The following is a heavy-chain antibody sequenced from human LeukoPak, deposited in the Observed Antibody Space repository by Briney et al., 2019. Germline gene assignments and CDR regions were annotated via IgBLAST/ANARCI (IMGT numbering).Heavy chain of an antibody. CDR3: ARSGSWRYDILTGYYSAFDI. V-gene: IGHV1-69*05. D-gene: IGHD3-9*01. CDR2: IIPIFGTA. Sequence: ASVKVSCKASGGTFSSYAISWVRQAPGQGLEWMGGIIPIFGTANYAQKFQGRVTITTDESTSTAYMELSSLRSEDTAVYYCARSGSWRYDILTGYYSAFDIWGQGTMVTVSS. CDR1: GGTFSSYA. J-gene: IGHJ3*02.